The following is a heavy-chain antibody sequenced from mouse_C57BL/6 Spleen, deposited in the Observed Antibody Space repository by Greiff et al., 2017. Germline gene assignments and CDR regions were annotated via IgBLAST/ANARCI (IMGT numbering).Heavy chain of an antibody. CDR3: ATQSHYGSSSAWFAY. D-gene: IGHD1-1*01. V-gene: IGHV5-17*01. CDR2: ISSGSSTI. J-gene: IGHJ3*01. CDR1: GFTFSDYG. Sequence: EVQVVESGGGLVKPGGSLKLSCAASGFTFSDYGMHWVRQAPEKGLEWVAYISSGSSTIYYADTVKGRFTISRDNAKNTLFLQMTSLRSEDTAMYYCATQSHYGSSSAWFAYWGQGTLVTVSA.